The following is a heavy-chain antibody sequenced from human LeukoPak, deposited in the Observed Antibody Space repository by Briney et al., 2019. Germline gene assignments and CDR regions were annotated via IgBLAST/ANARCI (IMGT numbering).Heavy chain of an antibody. V-gene: IGHV4-39*01. CDR3: ARLRGYSYGMFDY. CDR2: IYYSGST. J-gene: IGHJ4*02. Sequence: SETLSLTCTVSGGSVSSSSYYWGWIRQPPGKGLEWIVSIYYSGSTYYNPSLKSRVTISIDTSKNQFSLKLSSVTAADTAVYYCARLRGYSYGMFDYWGQGTLVTVSS. CDR1: GGSVSSSSYY. D-gene: IGHD5-18*01.